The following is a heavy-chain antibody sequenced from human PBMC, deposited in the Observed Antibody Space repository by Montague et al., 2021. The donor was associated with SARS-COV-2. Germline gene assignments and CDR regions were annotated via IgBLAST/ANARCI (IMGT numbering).Heavy chain of an antibody. Sequence: SETLSLTCTVSDGSIRSYYWNWMRQTPGKGLEWIGYMHDSGTANYNPSLRRRVTLMVDASRNQFSLALSSVTAADTAMYYCTRLPRGSGTWGYFDDWAQGTLVTVSS. J-gene: IGHJ4*02. CDR3: TRLPRGSGTWGYFDD. V-gene: IGHV4-59*08. CDR2: MHDSGTA. D-gene: IGHD3-10*01. CDR1: DGSIRSYY.